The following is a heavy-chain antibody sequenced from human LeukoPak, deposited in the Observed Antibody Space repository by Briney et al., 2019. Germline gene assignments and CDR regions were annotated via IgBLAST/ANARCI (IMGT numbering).Heavy chain of an antibody. J-gene: IGHJ3*02. CDR3: ARDRPFIVGAYDAFDI. CDR1: GGTFSSYA. Sequence: GASVKVSCKASGGTFSSYAISWVRQAPGQGLEWMGGIIPIFGTANYAQKFQGRVTITADESTSTAYMELSSLRSEDTAVYYCARDRPFIVGAYDAFDIWGQGTMVTVSS. CDR2: IIPIFGTA. D-gene: IGHD1-26*01. V-gene: IGHV1-69*13.